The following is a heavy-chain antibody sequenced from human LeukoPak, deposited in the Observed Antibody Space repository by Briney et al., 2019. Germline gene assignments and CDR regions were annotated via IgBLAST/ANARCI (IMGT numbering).Heavy chain of an antibody. Sequence: GGSLRLSCTASGSTFTDYWIHWVRQVPGKGLVWVSRITNDETNTNHAVSVNGRFTISRDNAKSTVYLQITSLTADDTAVYYCARDGGTPTPFDYWGQGTLVTVSS. CDR3: ARDGGTPTPFDY. J-gene: IGHJ4*02. D-gene: IGHD2-15*01. CDR2: ITNDETNT. V-gene: IGHV3-74*01. CDR1: GSTFTDYW.